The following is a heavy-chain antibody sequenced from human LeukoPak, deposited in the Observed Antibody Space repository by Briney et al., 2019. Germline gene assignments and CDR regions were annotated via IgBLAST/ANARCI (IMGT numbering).Heavy chain of an antibody. J-gene: IGHJ3*02. V-gene: IGHV3-30*02. CDR3: AKEYYGSGSYIIHAFDI. D-gene: IGHD3-10*01. Sequence: GGSLRLSCAASGFTFSSYGMHWVRQAPGKGLEWVAFIRYDGSNKYYADSVKGRFTISRDNSKNTLYLQMNSLRAEDTAVYYCAKEYYGSGSYIIHAFDIWGQGTMVTVSS. CDR2: IRYDGSNK. CDR1: GFTFSSYG.